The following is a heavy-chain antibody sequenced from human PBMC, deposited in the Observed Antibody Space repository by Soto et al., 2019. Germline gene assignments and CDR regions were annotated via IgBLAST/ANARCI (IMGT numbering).Heavy chain of an antibody. V-gene: IGHV3-48*03. CDR1: GFTFSNYE. J-gene: IGHJ3*01. D-gene: IGHD2-15*01. CDR2: ISSRGMTT. CDR3: ARDRVVAGSSDAFDL. Sequence: GGSLRLSCAASGFTFSNYEMNWVRQAPGKGLEWISYISSRGMTTYYADSVKGRFTIPKDNAKNSLYLQMNSLRVDDTAVYYCARDRVVAGSSDAFDLWGQGTMVTVSS.